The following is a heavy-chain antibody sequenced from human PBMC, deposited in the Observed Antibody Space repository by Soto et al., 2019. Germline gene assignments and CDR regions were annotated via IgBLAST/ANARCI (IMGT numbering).Heavy chain of an antibody. CDR3: ARVGCSSTSCYYYYYMDV. V-gene: IGHV4-59*01. CDR1: GGSISSYY. J-gene: IGHJ6*03. D-gene: IGHD2-2*01. CDR2: IYYSGST. Sequence: QVQLQESGPGLVKPSETLSLTCTVSGGSISSYYWSWIRQPPGKGLEWIGYIYYSGSTNYNPSLNSRVTISVDTSKNQFSLKLSSVTAADTAVYYCARVGCSSTSCYYYYYMDVWGKGTTVTVSS.